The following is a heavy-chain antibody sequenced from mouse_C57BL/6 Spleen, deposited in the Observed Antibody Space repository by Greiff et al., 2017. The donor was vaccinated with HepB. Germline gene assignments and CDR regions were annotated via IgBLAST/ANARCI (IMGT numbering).Heavy chain of an antibody. V-gene: IGHV1-42*01. CDR3: ANYYYGRDGYFDV. Sequence: EVKLVESGPELVKPGASVKISCKASGYSFTGYYMNWVKQSPEKSLEWIGEINPSTGGTTYNQKFKAKATLTVDKSSSTAYMQLKSLTSEDSAVYYCANYYYGRDGYFDVWGTGTTVTVSS. D-gene: IGHD1-1*01. CDR1: GYSFTGYY. J-gene: IGHJ1*03. CDR2: INPSTGGT.